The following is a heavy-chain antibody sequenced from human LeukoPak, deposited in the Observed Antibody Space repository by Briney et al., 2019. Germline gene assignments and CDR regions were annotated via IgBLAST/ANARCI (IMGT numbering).Heavy chain of an antibody. D-gene: IGHD3-10*02. Sequence: GGSLRLSCAASGFTFSAYYMSWIRQAPGKGLEWVSIISSSGSTIYYADSVKGRFPISRDNAKDSLYLPMNRPRAEDTAVYYCAELGITIIGGVSGKGNTVTTSS. V-gene: IGHV3-11*04. CDR2: ISSSGSTI. J-gene: IGHJ6*01. CDR3: AELGITIIGGV. CDR1: GFTFSAYY.